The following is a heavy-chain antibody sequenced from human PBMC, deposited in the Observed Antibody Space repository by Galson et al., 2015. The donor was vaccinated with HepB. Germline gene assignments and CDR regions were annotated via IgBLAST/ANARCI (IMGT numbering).Heavy chain of an antibody. D-gene: IGHD4-17*01. CDR2: ISSSGTTI. J-gene: IGHJ6*02. CDR1: GFTFSDYY. Sequence: SLRLSCAASGFTFSDYYMSWIRQAPGKGLEWVSYISSSGTTIYYADSVKGRFTISRDNAKNSLYLQMNSLRADDTAVYYCAKDDNEYGDYAVGQYSYYYGMDVWGQGTTVTVSS. V-gene: IGHV3-11*01. CDR3: AKDDNEYGDYAVGQYSYYYGMDV.